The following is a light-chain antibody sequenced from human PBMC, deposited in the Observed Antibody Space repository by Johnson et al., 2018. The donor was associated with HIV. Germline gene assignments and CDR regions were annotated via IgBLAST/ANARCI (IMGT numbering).Light chain of an antibody. CDR3: GTWDSSLIAGGV. J-gene: IGLJ1*01. CDR1: SSNIGNNY. Sequence: QSVLTQPPSVSAAPGQKVTISCSGSSSNIGNNYVSWYQQFPGTAPKLLIYDNNKRPSGIPDRFSGSKSGTSATLGITGLQTGDEADYYCGTWDSSLIAGGVFGTGTKVTVL. CDR2: DNN. V-gene: IGLV1-51*01.